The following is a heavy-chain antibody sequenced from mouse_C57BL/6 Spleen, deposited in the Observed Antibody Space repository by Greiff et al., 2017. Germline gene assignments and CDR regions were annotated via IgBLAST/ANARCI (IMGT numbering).Heavy chain of an antibody. J-gene: IGHJ2*01. Sequence: DVKLQESGPELVKPGASVKIPCKASGYTFTDYNMDWVKQRHGTSLEWIGDINPNNGGTIYNQKFKGKATLTVDKSSSTAYMELRSLTSEDTAVYSWARRDYDGYFDYWGQGTTLTVSS. CDR3: ARRDYDGYFDY. D-gene: IGHD2-3*01. CDR1: GYTFTDYN. CDR2: INPNNGGT. V-gene: IGHV1-18*01.